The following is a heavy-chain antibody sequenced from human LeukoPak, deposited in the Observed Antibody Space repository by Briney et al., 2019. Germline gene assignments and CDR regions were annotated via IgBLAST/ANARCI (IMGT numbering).Heavy chain of an antibody. CDR1: GYTFTSYD. J-gene: IGHJ6*03. CDR2: MNPNSGNT. D-gene: IGHD3-3*01. V-gene: IGHV1-8*03. Sequence: GASVKVPCKASGYTFTSYDINWVRQATGQGLEWMGWMNPNSGNTGYAQKFQGRVTITRNTSISTAYMELSSVTAADTAVYYCARGHFGRVRFLDVDYYYMDVWGKGTTVTVSS. CDR3: ARGHFGRVRFLDVDYYYMDV.